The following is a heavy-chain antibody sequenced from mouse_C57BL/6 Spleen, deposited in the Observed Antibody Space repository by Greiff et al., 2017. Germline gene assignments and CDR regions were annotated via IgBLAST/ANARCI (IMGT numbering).Heavy chain of an antibody. V-gene: IGHV1-20*01. D-gene: IGHD1-1*01. CDR1: GYSFTGYF. CDR3: ARRGYYGSPHYYAMDY. J-gene: IGHJ4*01. CDR2: INPYNGDT. Sequence: EVQLQQSGPELVKPGDSVKISCKASGYSFTGYFMNWVMQSHGKSLEWIGRINPYNGDTFYNQKFKGKATLTVDKSSSTAHMELRSLTSEDSAVYYCARRGYYGSPHYYAMDYWGQGTSVTVSS.